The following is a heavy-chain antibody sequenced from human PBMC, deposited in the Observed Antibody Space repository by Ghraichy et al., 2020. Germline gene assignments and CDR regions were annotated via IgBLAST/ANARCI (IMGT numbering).Heavy chain of an antibody. CDR1: GFTFSSYA. Sequence: GGSLRLSCAASGFTFSSYAMHWVRQAPGKGLEWVAVISYDGSNKYYADSVKGRFTISRDNSKNTLYLQMNSLRAEDTAVYYCARDRRGDSGSYPYYYYGMDVWGQGTTVTVSS. D-gene: IGHD1-26*01. CDR3: ARDRRGDSGSYPYYYYGMDV. CDR2: ISYDGSNK. J-gene: IGHJ6*02. V-gene: IGHV3-30*04.